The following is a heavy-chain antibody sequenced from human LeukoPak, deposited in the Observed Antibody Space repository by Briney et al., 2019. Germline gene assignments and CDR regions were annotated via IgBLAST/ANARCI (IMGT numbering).Heavy chain of an antibody. CDR3: VKITSVTGGDC. V-gene: IGHV3-64D*09. CDR1: GFTFSAYA. Sequence: GGSLRLSCSASGFTFSAYAMYWVRQAPGKGLEYVSGISSNGGRSFYADSVKGRFTISRDNSKNTLDLQMSSLRVEDTAVYYCVKITSVTGGDCWGQGTRLTVSS. D-gene: IGHD1-1*01. J-gene: IGHJ4*02. CDR2: ISSNGGRS.